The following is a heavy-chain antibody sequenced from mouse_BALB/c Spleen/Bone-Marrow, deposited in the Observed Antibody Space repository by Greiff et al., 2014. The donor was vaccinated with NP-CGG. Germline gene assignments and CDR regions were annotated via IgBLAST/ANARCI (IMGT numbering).Heavy chain of an antibody. V-gene: IGHV1-69*02. Sequence: QVQLQQSGAELVKPGASVKLSCKASGYTFTSYWMHWVRQRPGQGLEWIGEIDPSDSYTNYNQKFKGKATLTVDESSSTAYMQLSSLTSEDSAVYYCAGDSITTVVATDYWGQGTTLTVSS. J-gene: IGHJ2*01. CDR1: GYTFTSYW. CDR3: AGDSITTVVATDY. CDR2: IDPSDSYT. D-gene: IGHD1-1*01.